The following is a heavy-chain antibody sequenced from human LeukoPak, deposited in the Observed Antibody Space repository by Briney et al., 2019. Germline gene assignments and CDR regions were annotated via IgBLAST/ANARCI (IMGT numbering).Heavy chain of an antibody. CDR2: IYYSGST. V-gene: IGHV4-31*03. CDR1: GGSISSGGYY. D-gene: IGHD3-3*01. J-gene: IGHJ4*02. CDR3: ASVYYDPPHYFDY. Sequence: SQTLSLTCTVSGGSISSGGYYWSWIRQHPGKGLEWIGYIYYSGSTNYNPSLKSRVTISVDTSKNQFSLKLSSVTAADTAVYYCASVYYDPPHYFDYWGQGTLVTVSS.